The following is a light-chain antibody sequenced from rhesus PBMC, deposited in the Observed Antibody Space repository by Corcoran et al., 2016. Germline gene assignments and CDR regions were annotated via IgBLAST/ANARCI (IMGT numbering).Light chain of an antibody. V-gene: IGKV1-22*01. Sequence: DIQMTQSPSSLSASVGDTVTITCRASQGVSSWLAWYQQKPGKAPKLLIYKASGLQSGVPSRFRGSGSGTDFTLTISSLQSEDFATYYCQQYSSRPWTFGQGTKVEIK. J-gene: IGKJ1*01. CDR1: QGVSSW. CDR3: QQYSSRPWT. CDR2: KAS.